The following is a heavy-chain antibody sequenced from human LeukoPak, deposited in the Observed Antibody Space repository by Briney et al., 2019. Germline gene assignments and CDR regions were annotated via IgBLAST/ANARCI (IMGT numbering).Heavy chain of an antibody. V-gene: IGHV1-2*02. Sequence: ASVKVSCKASGYTFTGYYMHWVRQAPGQGLEWMGWINPNSGGTNYAQKFQGRVTMTRDTSISTAYMELSRLRSDDTAVYYCARGGLGSGSYRPFDYWGQGTLVTVSS. CDR2: INPNSGGT. D-gene: IGHD3-10*01. CDR1: GYTFTGYY. J-gene: IGHJ4*02. CDR3: ARGGLGSGSYRPFDY.